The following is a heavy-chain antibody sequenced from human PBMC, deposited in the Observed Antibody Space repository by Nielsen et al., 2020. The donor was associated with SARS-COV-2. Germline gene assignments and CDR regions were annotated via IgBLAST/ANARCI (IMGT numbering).Heavy chain of an antibody. CDR1: GFTFSSFS. J-gene: IGHJ4*02. V-gene: IGHV3-30*04. CDR2: ISFDGLYK. CDR3: AREDRTNWYGVDY. Sequence: GESLKISCAASGFTFSSFSMNWVRQAPGKGLEWVTVISFDGLYKQYTDSVKGRFSISRDNSKNTVSLQMDSLRTEDTAVYYCAREDRTNWYGVDYWGQGTLVTVSS. D-gene: IGHD6-13*01.